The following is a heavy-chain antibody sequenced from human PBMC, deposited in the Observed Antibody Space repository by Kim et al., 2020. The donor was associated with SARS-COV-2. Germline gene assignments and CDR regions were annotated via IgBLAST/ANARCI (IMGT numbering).Heavy chain of an antibody. CDR2: VSSSGGTT. D-gene: IGHD2-2*01. V-gene: IGHV3-23*01. Sequence: GGSLRLSCAASGLTFSSYALSWVRQAPGKGLEWVSAVSSSGGTTYYADSVKGRFVISRDNSENKVYLQMIGLGAEDTAVEYFWKEGAPAANDGRDGRGQG. J-gene: IGHJ6*01. CDR1: GLTFSSYA. CDR3: WKEGAPAANDGRDG.